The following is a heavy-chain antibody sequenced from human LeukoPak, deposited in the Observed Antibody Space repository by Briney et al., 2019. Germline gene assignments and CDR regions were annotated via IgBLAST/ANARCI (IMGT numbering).Heavy chain of an antibody. Sequence: GGSLRLSCAASGSTFSSYAMHWVRQAPGKGLEWVAVISYDGSNKYYADSVKGRFTISRDNSKNTLYLQMNSLRAEDTAVYYCARVEYWGSKIYYYGMDVWGQGTTVTVSS. V-gene: IGHV3-30-3*01. J-gene: IGHJ6*02. CDR3: ARVEYWGSKIYYYGMDV. CDR2: ISYDGSNK. D-gene: IGHD2-8*02. CDR1: GSTFSSYA.